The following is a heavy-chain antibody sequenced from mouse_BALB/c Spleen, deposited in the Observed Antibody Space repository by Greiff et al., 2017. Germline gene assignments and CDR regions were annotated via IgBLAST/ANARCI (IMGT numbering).Heavy chain of an antibody. CDR2: IDPANGNT. D-gene: IGHD1-2*01. V-gene: IGHV14-3*02. CDR3: ARGTTATNFDY. CDR1: GFNIKDTY. J-gene: IGHJ2*01. Sequence: EVKLQESGAELVKPGASVKLSCTASGFNIKDTYMHWVKQRPEQGLEWIGRIDPANGNTKYDPKFQGKATITADTSSNTAYLQLSSLTSEDTAVYYCARGTTATNFDYWGQGTTLTVSS.